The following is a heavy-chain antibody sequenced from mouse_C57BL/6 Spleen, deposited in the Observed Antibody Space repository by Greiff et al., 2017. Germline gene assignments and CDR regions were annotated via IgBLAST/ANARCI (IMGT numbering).Heavy chain of an antibody. J-gene: IGHJ4*01. CDR2: ILPGSGST. CDR3: ARGDYYGSNPYAMDY. Sequence: QVQLQQSGAELMKPGASVKLSCKATGYTFTGYWIEWVKQRPGHGLEWIGEILPGSGSTNYNEKFKGKATFTADTSSNTAYMQLRSLATEDSAIYYCARGDYYGSNPYAMDYWGQGTSVTVSS. CDR1: GYTFTGYW. V-gene: IGHV1-9*01. D-gene: IGHD1-1*01.